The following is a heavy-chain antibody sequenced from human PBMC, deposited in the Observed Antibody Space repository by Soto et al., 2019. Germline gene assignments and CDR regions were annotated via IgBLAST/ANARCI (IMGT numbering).Heavy chain of an antibody. CDR2: VSYDGSDK. V-gene: IGHV3-30*18. CDR3: AKSVVSPPYYYYGMDV. J-gene: IGHJ6*02. Sequence: QVQLVESGGGVVQPGRSLRLSCAASGFTFSGYGMHWVRQAPGKGLEWVAVVSYDGSDKYYADYVKGRFTISRDNSQNTLYLQVNSLRTEDTAVYYCAKSVVSPPYYYYGMDVWGQGTTVTVSS. CDR1: GFTFSGYG. D-gene: IGHD2-2*01.